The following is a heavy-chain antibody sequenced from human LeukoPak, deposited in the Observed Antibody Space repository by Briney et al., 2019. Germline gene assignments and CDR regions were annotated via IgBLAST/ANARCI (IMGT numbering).Heavy chain of an antibody. D-gene: IGHD3-10*01. V-gene: IGHV3-48*04. CDR1: GFTFSSYS. Sequence: PGGSLRLSCAASGFTFSSYSMNWVRQAPGKGLEWVSYISSSSSTIYYADSVKGRFTISRDNAKNSLYLQMNSLRAEDTAVYYCARWVGTMVRGSYFPSYPDVWGKGTTVTISS. CDR2: ISSSSSTI. CDR3: ARWVGTMVRGSYFPSYPDV. J-gene: IGHJ6*04.